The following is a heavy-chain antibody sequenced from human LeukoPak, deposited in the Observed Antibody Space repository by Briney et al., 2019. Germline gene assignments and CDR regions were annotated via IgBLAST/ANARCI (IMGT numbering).Heavy chain of an antibody. D-gene: IGHD2-2*02. V-gene: IGHV1-2*02. CDR1: GYTFTGYY. J-gene: IGHJ4*02. Sequence: ASVKVSCKASGYTFTGYYMHWVRQAPGQGLEWMGWINPNSGGTNYAQKFQGRVTMTRDASISTAYMELSRLRSDDTAVYYCALIPYCSSTSCYIDDYWGQGTLVTVSS. CDR3: ALIPYCSSTSCYIDDY. CDR2: INPNSGGT.